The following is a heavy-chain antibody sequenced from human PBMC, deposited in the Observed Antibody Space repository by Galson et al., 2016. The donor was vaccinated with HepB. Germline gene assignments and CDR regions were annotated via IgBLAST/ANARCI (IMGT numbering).Heavy chain of an antibody. D-gene: IGHD2-15*01. Sequence: SVKVSCKAAGYTFSKYGISWVRQAPGQGLEWMGWISAYNGNTNYAQKLQGRVTMTTDTSTSTAYLELRSLRSDDTAVYYCARDVGKDVWGQGTTVIVSS. CDR3: ARDVGKDV. J-gene: IGHJ6*02. CDR1: GYTFSKYG. CDR2: ISAYNGNT. V-gene: IGHV1-18*01.